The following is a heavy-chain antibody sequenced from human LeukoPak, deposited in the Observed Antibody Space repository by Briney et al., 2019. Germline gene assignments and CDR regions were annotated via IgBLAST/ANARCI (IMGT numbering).Heavy chain of an antibody. Sequence: GGSLRLSCAASGFTFSSYAMSWVRQAPGKGLEWVSAISGSSGSTYYADSVKGRFTISRDNSKNTLYLQMNSLRAEDTAVYYCARGGEYTYGYGYYYYFGMDVWSQGTTVTVSS. CDR1: GFTFSSYA. V-gene: IGHV3-23*01. CDR3: ARGGEYTYGYGYYYYFGMDV. D-gene: IGHD5-18*01. CDR2: ISGSSGST. J-gene: IGHJ6*02.